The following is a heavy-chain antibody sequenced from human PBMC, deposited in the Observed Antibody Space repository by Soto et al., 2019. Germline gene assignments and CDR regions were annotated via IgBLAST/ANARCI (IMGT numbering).Heavy chain of an antibody. Sequence: SETLSLTCTVSGGSISSGDYYWSWIRQPPGKGLEWIGYIYYSGSTYYNPSLKSRVTISVDTSKNQFSLKLSSVTAADTAVYYRARVFHNKPPYMVDYAMEVWGQGTTVTSP. CDR2: IYYSGST. D-gene: IGHD3-10*01. CDR3: ARVFHNKPPYMVDYAMEV. CDR1: GGSISSGDYY. J-gene: IGHJ6*02. V-gene: IGHV4-30-4*01.